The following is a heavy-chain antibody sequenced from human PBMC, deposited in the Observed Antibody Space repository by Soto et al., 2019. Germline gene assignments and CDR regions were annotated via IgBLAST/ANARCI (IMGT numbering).Heavy chain of an antibody. D-gene: IGHD2-21*02. J-gene: IGHJ3*02. CDR2: MSHSGGT. CDR1: GGSVNSGNYY. Sequence: QVQLQQWGAGLLKPSETLSLTCAVFGGSVNSGNYYWSWIRQPPGKGLEWIGAMSHSGGTHFNPSLNSRVTISVDTSRNQFSLKMSSVTAADTALYYCARVERGTATAVVDAFDIWGPGTMVTVSS. V-gene: IGHV4-34*01. CDR3: ARVERGTATAVVDAFDI.